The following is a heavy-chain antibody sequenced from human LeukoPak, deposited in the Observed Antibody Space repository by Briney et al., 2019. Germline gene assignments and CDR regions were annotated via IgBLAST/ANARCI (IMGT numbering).Heavy chain of an antibody. CDR1: GYTFTSYD. V-gene: IGHV1-8*01. CDR2: MNPNSGIT. Sequence: GASVKASCTASGYTFTSYDINWVRQATGQGLEWMGWMNPNSGITGYAQKLQGRVTMTRNTSISTAYMELSSLRSEDTAVYYCATNAGYCSSTSCPEYYYYGMDVWGQGTTVTVSS. D-gene: IGHD2-2*01. J-gene: IGHJ6*02. CDR3: ATNAGYCSSTSCPEYYYYGMDV.